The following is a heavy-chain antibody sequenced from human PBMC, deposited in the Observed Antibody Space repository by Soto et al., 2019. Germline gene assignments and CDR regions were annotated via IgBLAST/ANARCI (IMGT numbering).Heavy chain of an antibody. Sequence: EVQLLESGGGLVQPGGSLRLSCAASGFTFSSYAMSWVRQAPGKGLEWVSAISGSGGSTYYADSVKGRFTISRDNSKNTLQLQKNSLRAEDTAVYYCAKDGYSYGYGFLDYGGQGTLVTVSS. CDR2: ISGSGGST. V-gene: IGHV3-23*01. CDR1: GFTFSSYA. CDR3: AKDGYSYGYGFLDY. D-gene: IGHD5-18*01. J-gene: IGHJ4*02.